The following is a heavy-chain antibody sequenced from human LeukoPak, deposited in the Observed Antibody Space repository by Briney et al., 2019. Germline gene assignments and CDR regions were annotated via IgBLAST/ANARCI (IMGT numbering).Heavy chain of an antibody. CDR1: GFTFSSYE. D-gene: IGHD2-2*01. CDR2: ISSSGSTI. Sequence: GGSLRLSCAASGFTFSSYEMNWVRQAPGKGLEWASYISSSGSTIYYADSVKGRFTISRDNAKNSLYLQMNSLRAEDTAVYYCARDGRYCSSTSCYENWFDPWGQGTLVTVSS. V-gene: IGHV3-48*03. CDR3: ARDGRYCSSTSCYENWFDP. J-gene: IGHJ5*02.